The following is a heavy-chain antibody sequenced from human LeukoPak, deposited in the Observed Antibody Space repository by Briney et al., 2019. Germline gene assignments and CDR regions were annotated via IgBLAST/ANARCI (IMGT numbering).Heavy chain of an antibody. CDR1: GGSISSYY. J-gene: IGHJ4*02. Sequence: PSETLSLTCTVSGGSISSYYWTWIRQPPGKGLEWIGYIYYSGNTNHNPALGSRVTISVDTSKNQFSLRLTSVTAADTAVYYCARGYAQVDYWGQGTLVTVSS. CDR3: ARGYAQVDY. V-gene: IGHV4-59*08. D-gene: IGHD2-2*01. CDR2: IYYSGNT.